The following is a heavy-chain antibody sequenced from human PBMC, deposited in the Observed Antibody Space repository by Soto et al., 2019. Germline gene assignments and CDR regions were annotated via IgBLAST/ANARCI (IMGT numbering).Heavy chain of an antibody. J-gene: IGHJ5*02. CDR3: AKGRYSGIRSIVNWFDP. CDR2: ISGSGGST. D-gene: IGHD6-13*01. Sequence: PGGSLRLSCAASGFTFSSYAMSWVRQAPGKGLEWVSAISGSGGSTYYADSVKGRFTISRDNSKNTLYLQMNSLRAEDTAVYYCAKGRYSGIRSIVNWFDPWGQGTLVTVSS. CDR1: GFTFSSYA. V-gene: IGHV3-23*01.